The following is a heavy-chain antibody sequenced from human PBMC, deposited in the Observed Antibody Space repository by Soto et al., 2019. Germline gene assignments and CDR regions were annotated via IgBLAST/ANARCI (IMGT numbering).Heavy chain of an antibody. D-gene: IGHD6-19*01. Sequence: GASVKVSCKASGYTFTGYYMNWVRQAPGQGLEWLGWINPHDGVTNYAQKFQGRVTMTRDTSISTAYMDLSRLRSDDTAVYYCARGALAVANWFDPWGLGTQVTVSS. CDR3: ARGALAVANWFDP. CDR1: GYTFTGYY. CDR2: INPHDGVT. J-gene: IGHJ5*02. V-gene: IGHV1-2*02.